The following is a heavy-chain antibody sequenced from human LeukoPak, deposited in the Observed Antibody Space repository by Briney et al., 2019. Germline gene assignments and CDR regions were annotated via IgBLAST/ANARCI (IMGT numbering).Heavy chain of an antibody. V-gene: IGHV4-31*03. D-gene: IGHD2-2*01. CDR3: VRVGDCTSAACQDTRFDP. CDR1: GGSISSGGYY. Sequence: TSETLSLTCTVSGGSISSGGYYWSWIRQLPGKGLEWIGYIYHSGNTVYKPSLRSRVTMSVDTSKNQFSLKLTSVTAADTGVYYCVRVGDCTSAACQDTRFDPWGQGTLVTVSS. J-gene: IGHJ5*02. CDR2: IYHSGNT.